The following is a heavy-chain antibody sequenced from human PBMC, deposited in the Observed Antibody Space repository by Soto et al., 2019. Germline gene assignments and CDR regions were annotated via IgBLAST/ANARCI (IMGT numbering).Heavy chain of an antibody. D-gene: IGHD4-17*01. CDR3: ARVLGRTTESPWGYYCYYMDV. V-gene: IGHV3-21*01. CDR1: GFTFSSYS. Sequence: GGSLRLSCAASGFTFSSYSMNWVRQAPGKGLEWVSSISSSRSYIYYADSVKGRFTISRDNAKNSLYQQMNSLRAEDTAVYYCARVLGRTTESPWGYYCYYMDVWGKGTTVTVPS. CDR2: ISSSRSYI. J-gene: IGHJ6*03.